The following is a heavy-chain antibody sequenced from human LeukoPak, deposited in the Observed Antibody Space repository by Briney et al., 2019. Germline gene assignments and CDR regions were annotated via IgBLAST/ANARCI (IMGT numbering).Heavy chain of an antibody. CDR3: AKEIWPTVTTPGHTHFDY. D-gene: IGHD4-17*01. Sequence: GGSLRLSCAASGFTFDDYAMHWVRQAPGKGLEWVSVIYSGGSTYYADSVKGRFTISRDNSKNTLCLQMNSLRAEDTAVYYCAKEIWPTVTTPGHTHFDYWGQGTLVTVSS. J-gene: IGHJ4*02. CDR1: GFTFDDYA. CDR2: IYSGGST. V-gene: IGHV3-NL1*01.